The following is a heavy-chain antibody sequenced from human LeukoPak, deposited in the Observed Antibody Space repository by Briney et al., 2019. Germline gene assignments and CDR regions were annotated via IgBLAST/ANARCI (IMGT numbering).Heavy chain of an antibody. V-gene: IGHV4-38-2*02. Sequence: SETLSLTCTVSGGSISSGYYWGWIRQPPGKGLEWIGSIYHSGSTYYNPSLKSRVTISVDTSKNQFSLKLSSVTAADTAVYYCARPLGGTGAFDIWGQGTMVTVSS. CDR1: GGSISSGYY. D-gene: IGHD3-16*01. CDR2: IYHSGST. J-gene: IGHJ3*02. CDR3: ARPLGGTGAFDI.